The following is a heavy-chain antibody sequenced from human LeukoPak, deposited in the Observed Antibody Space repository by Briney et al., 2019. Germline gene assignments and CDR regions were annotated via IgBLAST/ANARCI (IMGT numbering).Heavy chain of an antibody. CDR1: GFTFSSYA. CDR3: TTGGGSSWSWTDY. D-gene: IGHD6-13*01. Sequence: GGSLRLSCAASGFTFSSYAMSWVRQAPGKGLECVSAISGSGGSTSYADSVKSRFTISRDNSKNTLYLQMNRLRAEDTAVYYCTTGGGSSWSWTDYWGQGTLVSVSS. J-gene: IGHJ4*02. CDR2: ISGSGGST. V-gene: IGHV3-23*01.